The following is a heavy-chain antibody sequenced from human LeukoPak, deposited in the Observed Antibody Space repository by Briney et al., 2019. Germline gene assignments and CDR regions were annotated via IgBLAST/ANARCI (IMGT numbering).Heavy chain of an antibody. CDR1: GYSLTSHW. J-gene: IGHJ4*02. CDR2: IYPGDSDN. CDR3: ARREAATCYFDL. D-gene: IGHD6-13*01. Sequence: GESLKIFRNSSGYSLTSHWIGWVRQMPGKGLEWIGIIYPGDSDNRLSPSLQGQVTISADKSISTAYLQWSSLKASDNAMYYCARREAATCYFDLWAQGTLVSVSS. V-gene: IGHV5-51*01.